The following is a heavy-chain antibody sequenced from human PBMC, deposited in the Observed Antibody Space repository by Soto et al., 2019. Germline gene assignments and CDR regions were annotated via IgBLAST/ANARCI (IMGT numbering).Heavy chain of an antibody. V-gene: IGHV4-59*01. Sequence: SETLSLTCTVSGGSIISYYWSWIRQPPGKGLEWIGYIYYSGSTNYNPSLKSRVTISVDTSKNQFSLKLSSVTAADTAVYYCARVTDTYYYGSGSLAPIYYFDYWGQGTLVTVSS. CDR2: IYYSGST. D-gene: IGHD3-10*01. J-gene: IGHJ4*02. CDR1: GGSIISYY. CDR3: ARVTDTYYYGSGSLAPIYYFDY.